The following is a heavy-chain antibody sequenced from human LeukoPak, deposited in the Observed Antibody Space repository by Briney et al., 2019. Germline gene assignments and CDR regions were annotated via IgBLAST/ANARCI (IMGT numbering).Heavy chain of an antibody. D-gene: IGHD2-2*01. CDR2: ISGSGGST. J-gene: IGHJ4*02. CDR1: GFTFSSYA. Sequence: GGSLRLSCAASGFTFSSYAMSWVRQAPGKGLECVSAISGSGGSTYYADSVKGRFTISRDNSKNTLYLQMDSLRAEDTAVYYCAKYCSSTSGHLYYFDYWGQGTLVTVSS. CDR3: AKYCSSTSGHLYYFDY. V-gene: IGHV3-23*01.